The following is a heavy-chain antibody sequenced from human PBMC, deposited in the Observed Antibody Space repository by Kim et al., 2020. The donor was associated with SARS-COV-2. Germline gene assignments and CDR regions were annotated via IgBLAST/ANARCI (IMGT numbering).Heavy chain of an antibody. V-gene: IGHV4-39*01. CDR3: ARGYSYGYSSPFDY. CDR1: GGSISSSSYY. D-gene: IGHD5-18*01. J-gene: IGHJ4*02. Sequence: SETLSLTCTVSGGSISSSSYYWGWIRQPPGKGLEWIGSIYYSGSTYYNPSLKSRVTISVDTSKNQFSLKLSSVTAADTAVYYCARGYSYGYSSPFDYWGQGTLVTVSS. CDR2: IYYSGST.